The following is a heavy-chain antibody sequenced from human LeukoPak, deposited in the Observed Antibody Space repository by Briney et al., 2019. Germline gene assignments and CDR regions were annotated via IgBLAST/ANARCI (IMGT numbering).Heavy chain of an antibody. J-gene: IGHJ3*02. CDR2: ISYDGSNK. D-gene: IGHD3-10*01. CDR3: ARSYYYGSGSTDASDI. V-gene: IGHV3-30*04. Sequence: GGSLRLSCAASGFTFSSYAMHWVRQAPGKGLEWVAVISYDGSNKYYADSVKGRFTISRDNSKNTLYLQMNSLRAEDTAVYYCARSYYYGSGSTDASDIWGQGTMVTVSS. CDR1: GFTFSSYA.